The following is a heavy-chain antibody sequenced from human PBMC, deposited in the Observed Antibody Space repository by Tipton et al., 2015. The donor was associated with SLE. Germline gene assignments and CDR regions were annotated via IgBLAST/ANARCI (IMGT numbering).Heavy chain of an antibody. D-gene: IGHD3-10*01. J-gene: IGHJ5*02. V-gene: IGHV4-59*11. CDR3: ARGPASGWFDP. CDR1: GGSISSHY. Sequence: LRLSCTVSGGSISSHYWSWIRQPPGKGLEWIGYIYYSGSTNYNPSLKSRVTISVDTSKNQFSLKLSSVTAADTAVYYCARGPASGWFDPWGQGTLVTVSS. CDR2: IYYSGST.